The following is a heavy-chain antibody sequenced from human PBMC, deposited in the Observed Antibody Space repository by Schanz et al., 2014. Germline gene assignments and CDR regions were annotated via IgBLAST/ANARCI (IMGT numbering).Heavy chain of an antibody. V-gene: IGHV3-30*18. CDR1: GFTFSSYG. CDR3: AKERIAAAWTFDH. D-gene: IGHD6-13*01. J-gene: IGHJ4*02. Sequence: QVQLVESGGGVVQPGRSLRLSCAASGFTFSSYGMHWVRQAPGKGLEWVAVISYDGSNKYYADSVKGRFTISRDNSKNTLYLQMNSLRAEDTAVYYCAKERIAAAWTFDHWGQGTLVTVSS. CDR2: ISYDGSNK.